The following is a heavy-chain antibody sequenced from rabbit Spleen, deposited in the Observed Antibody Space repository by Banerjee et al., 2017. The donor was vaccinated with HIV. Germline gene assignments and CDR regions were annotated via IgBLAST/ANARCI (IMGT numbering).Heavy chain of an antibody. CDR2: IDSGSSGSN. J-gene: IGHJ6*01. D-gene: IGHD8-1*01. V-gene: IGHV1S40*01. CDR3: ARDTGSSFSSYGMDL. CDR1: GVSFSISSY. Sequence: QSLEESGGDLVKPGASLTLTCTASGVSFSISSYMCWVRQAPGKGLEWIACIDSGSSGSNAYASWAKGRFTISKTSSTTVTLQMTSLTAADTATYFCARDTGSSFSSYGMDLWGQGTLVTVS.